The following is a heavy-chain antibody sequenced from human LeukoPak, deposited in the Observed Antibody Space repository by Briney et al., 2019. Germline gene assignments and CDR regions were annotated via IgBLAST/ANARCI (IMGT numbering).Heavy chain of an antibody. D-gene: IGHD3-3*01. CDR3: ARAGTGFWAFDI. J-gene: IGHJ3*02. CDR2: INHSGST. Sequence: SETLSLTCAVYGGSFSGYYWSWIRQPPGKGLEWSGEINHSGSTNYNPSLKSRVTISVDTSKNQFSLKLSSVTAADTAVYYCARAGTGFWAFDIWGQGTMVTVSS. V-gene: IGHV4-34*01. CDR1: GGSFSGYY.